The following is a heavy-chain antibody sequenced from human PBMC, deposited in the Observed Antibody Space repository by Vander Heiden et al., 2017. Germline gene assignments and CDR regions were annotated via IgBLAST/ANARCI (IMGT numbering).Heavy chain of an antibody. V-gene: IGHV3-23*01. CDR3: SRDLSGLFYH. Sequence: EVQLLESGVGLVEPGGSVRLSCAASGFTFSSYAMSWVRQAPGKGLEWVSSISRSSCSTYYGDSVKGRFTISRDNFKNTLYLQMNSLRAEDTAVYFCSRDLSGLFYHWGQGSLVTVSS. CDR2: ISRSSCST. J-gene: IGHJ4*02. CDR1: GFTFSSYA.